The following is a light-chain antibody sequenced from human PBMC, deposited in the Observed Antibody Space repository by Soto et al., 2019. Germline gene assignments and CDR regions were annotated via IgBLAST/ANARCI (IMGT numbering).Light chain of an antibody. Sequence: EIVLTQSPATLSLSPGERATLSCRASQSVSSYLAWYQQKPGQAPRLLIYDASTRATGIPARFSGSGSGTDFTLTISSLEPEDFAVYYCQQRSNWPLTFGGRTKVEIK. CDR1: QSVSSY. CDR2: DAS. J-gene: IGKJ4*01. CDR3: QQRSNWPLT. V-gene: IGKV3-11*01.